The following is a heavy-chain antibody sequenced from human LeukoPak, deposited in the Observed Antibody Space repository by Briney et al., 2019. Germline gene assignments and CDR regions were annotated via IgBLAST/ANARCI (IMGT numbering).Heavy chain of an antibody. CDR3: ARAQSSGWTDAFDI. V-gene: IGHV4-39*07. CDR2: IYYSGST. Sequence: SETLSLTCTVSGGSISSSSYFWGWIRQPPGKGLEWIGSIYYSGSTYYNSSLKSRVTILLDTSKNHFSLKLSSVTAADTAVYYCARAQSSGWTDAFDIWGQGTMVTVSS. CDR1: GGSISSSSYF. J-gene: IGHJ3*02. D-gene: IGHD6-19*01.